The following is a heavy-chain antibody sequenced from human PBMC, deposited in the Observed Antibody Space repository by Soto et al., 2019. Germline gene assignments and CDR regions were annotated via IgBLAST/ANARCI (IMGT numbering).Heavy chain of an antibody. J-gene: IGHJ3*02. CDR2: IWYDGSNK. Sequence: QVQLVESGGGVVQPGRSLRLSCAASGFTFSSYGMHWVRQAPGKGLEWVAVIWYDGSNKYYADSVKGRFTISRDNSKNTLYLQMNSLRAEDTAVYYCARENALLWFGDGALDIWGQGTMVTVSS. CDR1: GFTFSSYG. V-gene: IGHV3-33*01. D-gene: IGHD3-10*01. CDR3: ARENALLWFGDGALDI.